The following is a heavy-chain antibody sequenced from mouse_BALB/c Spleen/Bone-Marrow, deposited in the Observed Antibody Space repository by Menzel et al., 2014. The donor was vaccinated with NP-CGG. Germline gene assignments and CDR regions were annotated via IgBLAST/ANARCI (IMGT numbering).Heavy chain of an antibody. V-gene: IGHV5-12-2*01. CDR1: GFTFSSYT. J-gene: IGHJ3*01. CDR3: ASHYYDSSPFAY. D-gene: IGHD1-1*01. CDR2: ISNGGGST. Sequence: EVQLVESGGGLVQPGGSLKLSCAASGFTFSSYTMSWVRQTPEKRLVWVAYISNGGGSTYYPDTVKGRFTISRDNDKNTLYLQMSSLKSEDTAMYYCASHYYDSSPFAYWGQGTLVTVSA.